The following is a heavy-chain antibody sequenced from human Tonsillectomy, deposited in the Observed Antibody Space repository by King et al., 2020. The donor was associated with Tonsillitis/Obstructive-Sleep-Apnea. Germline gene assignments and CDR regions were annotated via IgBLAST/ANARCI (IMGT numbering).Heavy chain of an antibody. Sequence: VQLVESGGGVVQPGRSLRLSCAASGFTFSSYGMHWVRQAPGKGLEWVAVISYDGSNKYYADSVKGRFTISRDNSKNTLYLQMNSLRAEDTGVYYCAKGYYYDSSGLDYWGQGTLVTVSS. CDR2: ISYDGSNK. CDR3: AKGYYYDSSGLDY. CDR1: GFTFSSYG. D-gene: IGHD3-22*01. V-gene: IGHV3-30*18. J-gene: IGHJ4*02.